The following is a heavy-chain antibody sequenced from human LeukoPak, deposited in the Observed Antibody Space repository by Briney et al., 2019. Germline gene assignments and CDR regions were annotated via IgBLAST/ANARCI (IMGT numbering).Heavy chain of an antibody. Sequence: SDTRSLTCTVSFRSNSSYHWSWPRHPPGKGLEWVGYNYYSGSTNYNPSLKSRVTISVDTSKNQLSLKLSSVTAADTAVYYCARHAPTWLPLDYWGQGTLVTVSS. CDR3: ARHAPTWLPLDY. J-gene: IGHJ4*02. CDR1: FRSNSSYH. V-gene: IGHV4-59*08. CDR2: NYYSGST. D-gene: IGHD3-22*01.